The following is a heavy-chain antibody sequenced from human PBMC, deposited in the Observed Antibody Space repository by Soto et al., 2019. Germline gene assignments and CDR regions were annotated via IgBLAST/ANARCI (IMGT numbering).Heavy chain of an antibody. CDR1: GGSISSGGYY. V-gene: IGHV4-31*03. CDR2: IYYSGST. Sequence: PSETLSLTCTVSGGSISSGGYYWSWIRQHPGKGLEWIGYIYYSGSTYYNPSLKSRVTISVDTSKNQFSLKPSSVTAADTAVYYCARSYYDILTGYYRHYYYYGMDVWGQGTTVTVSS. CDR3: ARSYYDILTGYYRHYYYYGMDV. D-gene: IGHD3-9*01. J-gene: IGHJ6*02.